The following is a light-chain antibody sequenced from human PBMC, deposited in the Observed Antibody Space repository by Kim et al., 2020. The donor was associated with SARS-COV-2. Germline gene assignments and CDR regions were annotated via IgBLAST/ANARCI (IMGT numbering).Light chain of an antibody. CDR3: QKYYSAPRT. CDR2: WAS. J-gene: IGKJ2*01. V-gene: IGKV4-1*01. CDR1: QSVLYTSNKRNY. Sequence: DIVMTQSPDSLTVSLGERATINCKSSQSVLYTSNKRNYLAWYQQKAGQPPKLLIYWASTRESGVPDRFSGSGSGTDFTLTISSLQAEDVAVYYCQKYYSAPRTFGPGTKLEI.